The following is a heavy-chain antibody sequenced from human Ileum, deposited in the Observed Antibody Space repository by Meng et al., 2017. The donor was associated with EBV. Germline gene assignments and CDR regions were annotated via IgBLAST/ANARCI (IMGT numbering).Heavy chain of an antibody. Sequence: QVQLQQWGAGLLKPSETLSLTCAGNGGSLSDAYWNWIRQPPGKGLEWIGEIIHGGSPSYNPSLKSRVTISIDTSKNQLSLMLSSVTAADTAVYYCARRPTGIDYWGQGTLVTVSS. V-gene: IGHV4-34*12. J-gene: IGHJ4*02. CDR3: ARRPTGIDY. D-gene: IGHD2-8*02. CDR1: GGSLSDAY. CDR2: IIHGGSP.